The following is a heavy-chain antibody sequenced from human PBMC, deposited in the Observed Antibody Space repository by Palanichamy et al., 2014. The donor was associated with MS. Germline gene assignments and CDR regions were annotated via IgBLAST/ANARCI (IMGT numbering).Heavy chain of an antibody. CDR1: GFTFSSYW. J-gene: IGHJ4*02. D-gene: IGHD4-23*01. CDR3: ARDRTDYGGNTRGDY. CDR2: IKQDGSEK. V-gene: IGHV3-7*01. Sequence: EVQLVEVWGRAWSSLGGPVRLSCAASGFTFSSYWMSWVRQAPGRGLEWVANIKQDGSEKYYGDSVKGRVTISRDNAKNSLYLQMNSLRAEDTAVYYCARDRTDYGGNTRGDYWGQGTLVTVSS.